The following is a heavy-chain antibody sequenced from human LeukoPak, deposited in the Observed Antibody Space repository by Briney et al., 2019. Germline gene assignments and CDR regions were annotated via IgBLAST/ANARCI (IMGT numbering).Heavy chain of an antibody. D-gene: IGHD3-3*01. V-gene: IGHV3-7*05. CDR2: IKQDGSEK. J-gene: IGHJ6*02. CDR1: GFTFSSYW. Sequence: PGGSLRLSCAASGFTFSSYWMSWVCQAPGKGLEWVANIKQDGSEKYYVDSVKGRFTISRDNAKNSLYLQMNSLRAEDTAVYYCARGTPGVRFLEWHVWGQGTTVTVSS. CDR3: ARGTPGVRFLEWHV.